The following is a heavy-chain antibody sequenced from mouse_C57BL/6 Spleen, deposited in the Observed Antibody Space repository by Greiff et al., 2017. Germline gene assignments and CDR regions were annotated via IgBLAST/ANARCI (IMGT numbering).Heavy chain of an antibody. V-gene: IGHV2-2*01. CDR1: GFSLTSYG. Sequence: VQLQQSGPGLVQPSQSLSITCTVSGFSLTSYGVHWVRQSPGKGLEWLGVIWSGGSTDYNAAFISRLSISKDNSKSQVFFKMNSLQADDTAIYYCARHSNYEAWFAYWGQGTLVTVSA. CDR3: ARHSNYEAWFAY. CDR2: IWSGGST. J-gene: IGHJ3*01. D-gene: IGHD2-5*01.